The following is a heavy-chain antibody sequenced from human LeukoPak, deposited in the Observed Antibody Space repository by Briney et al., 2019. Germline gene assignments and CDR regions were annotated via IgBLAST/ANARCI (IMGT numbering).Heavy chain of an antibody. Sequence: SETLSLTCAVYGGSFSGYYWSWIRQPPGKGLEWIGEINHSGSTNYNPSLKSRVTISVDTSKNQFSLKLSSVTAADTAVYYCARGRSKFALERRAPFGYWGQGTLVTVSS. CDR1: GGSFSGYY. CDR2: INHSGST. D-gene: IGHD1-1*01. J-gene: IGHJ4*02. CDR3: ARGRSKFALERRAPFGY. V-gene: IGHV4-34*01.